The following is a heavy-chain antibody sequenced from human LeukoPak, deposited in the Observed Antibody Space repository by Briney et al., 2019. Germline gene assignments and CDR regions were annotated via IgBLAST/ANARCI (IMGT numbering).Heavy chain of an antibody. Sequence: GGSLRLSCAASGFTVSSNYMSWVRQAPGKGLEWVSVIYSGGSTYYADSVKGRFTISRDNSKSTLYIQMNSLRAEDTAVYYCARDSSPPGLFDYWGQGTLVTVSS. V-gene: IGHV3-53*01. CDR2: IYSGGST. CDR3: ARDSSPPGLFDY. CDR1: GFTVSSNY. J-gene: IGHJ4*02. D-gene: IGHD6-19*01.